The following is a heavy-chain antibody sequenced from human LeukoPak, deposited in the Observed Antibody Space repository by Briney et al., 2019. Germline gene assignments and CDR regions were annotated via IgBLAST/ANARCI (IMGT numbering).Heavy chain of an antibody. J-gene: IGHJ4*02. CDR1: GYSISSGYY. CDR2: IYHSGST. Sequence: SETLSLTCTVSGYSISSGYYWGWIRQPPGKGLEWIGSIYHSGSTYYNPSLKSRVTISVDTSKNQFSLKLSSVTAADTAVYYCARAQDQGAPPSDYFDYWGQGTLVTVSS. V-gene: IGHV4-38-2*02. CDR3: ARAQDQGAPPSDYFDY. D-gene: IGHD1-26*01.